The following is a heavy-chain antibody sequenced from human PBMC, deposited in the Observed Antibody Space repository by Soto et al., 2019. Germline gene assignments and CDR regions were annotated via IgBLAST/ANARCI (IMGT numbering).Heavy chain of an antibody. D-gene: IGHD5-12*01. CDR2: IYYSGST. CDR1: GGSISSYY. Sequence: SETLSLTCTVSGGSISSYYWSWIRQPPGKGLEWIGYIYYSGSTNYNPSLKSRVTISVDTSKNQFSLKLSSVTAADTAVYYCAREGSGYDHNYYXDYWGQGTLVTVSS. CDR3: AREGSGYDHNYYXDY. V-gene: IGHV4-59*01. J-gene: IGHJ4*02.